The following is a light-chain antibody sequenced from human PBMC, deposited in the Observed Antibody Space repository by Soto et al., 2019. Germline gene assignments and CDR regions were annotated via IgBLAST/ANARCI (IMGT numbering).Light chain of an antibody. J-gene: IGKJ2*01. CDR1: QSLLHRDGFNY. V-gene: IGKV2-28*01. CDR3: LQSVHTPHT. Sequence: DIVMTQSPLSLPVTPGEPASISCRSSQSLLHRDGFNYLDWYLQKPGQSPQLLIHSGSDRASGVPDRFSGSRSVTDFTLEISRVEAEDVGVYYCLQSVHTPHTFGQGTKLEIK. CDR2: SGS.